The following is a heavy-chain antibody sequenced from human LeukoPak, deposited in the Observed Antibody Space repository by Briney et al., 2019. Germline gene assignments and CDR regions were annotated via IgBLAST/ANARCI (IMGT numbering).Heavy chain of an antibody. CDR2: LNSNSGNT. V-gene: IGHV1-8*01. CDR3: ARAFGWLNAFDI. Sequence: GESLKISCKASGYTFTSYDINWVRQATGQGLEWMGWLNSNSGNTGYAQKFQGRVTMTRNTSISTAYMELSSLRSEDTAVYYCARAFGWLNAFDIWGQGTMVTISS. D-gene: IGHD3-9*01. J-gene: IGHJ3*02. CDR1: GYTFTSYD.